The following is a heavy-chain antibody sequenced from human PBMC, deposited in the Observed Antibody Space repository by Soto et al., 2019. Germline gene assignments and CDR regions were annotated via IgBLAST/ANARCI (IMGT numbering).Heavy chain of an antibody. V-gene: IGHV4-39*01. CDR2: IYYSGST. CDR3: ARHQGGIQLWLDYYYYGMDV. D-gene: IGHD5-18*01. J-gene: IGHJ6*02. CDR1: GGSISSSSYY. Sequence: QLQLQESGPGLVKPSETLSLTCTVSGGSISSSSYYWGWIRQPPGKGLEWIGSIYYSGSTYYNPSLKSRVTISVDTSKNQFSLKLSSVTAADTAVYYCARHQGGIQLWLDYYYYGMDVWGQGTTVTVSS.